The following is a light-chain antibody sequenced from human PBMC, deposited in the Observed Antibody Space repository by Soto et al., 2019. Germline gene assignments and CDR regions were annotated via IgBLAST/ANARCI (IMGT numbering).Light chain of an antibody. J-gene: IGLJ1*01. CDR1: SSNIGAGYD. CDR2: GNS. V-gene: IGLV1-40*01. CDR3: QSHDNSLSGYV. Sequence: QSALTQPPSVSGAPGQRVTISCTGSSSNIGAGYDVHWYQQLPGTAPKLLMYGNSNRPSGVPDRFSGSKSGTSASLAITGLQAEDEADYYCQSHDNSLSGYVFGTGTKLTVL.